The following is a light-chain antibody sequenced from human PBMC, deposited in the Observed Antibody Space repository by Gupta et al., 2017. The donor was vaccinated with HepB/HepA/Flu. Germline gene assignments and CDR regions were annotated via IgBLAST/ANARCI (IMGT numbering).Light chain of an antibody. CDR1: SSDVGGYNY. J-gene: IGLJ2*01. V-gene: IGLV2-14*03. CDR3: SSYTSSSPVV. CDR2: DVS. Sequence: QSALTQPASVSGSPGQSITISCTGTSSDVGGYNYLSWYQQHPGKAPKLMIYDVSTRPSGVSNRFSGSKSGNTASLTISGLQAEDEADYYCSSYTSSSPVVFGGGTKLTVL.